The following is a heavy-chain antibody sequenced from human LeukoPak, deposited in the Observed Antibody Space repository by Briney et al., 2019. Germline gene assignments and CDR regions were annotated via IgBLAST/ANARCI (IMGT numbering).Heavy chain of an antibody. D-gene: IGHD3-22*01. CDR2: VSGDGFST. CDR1: GFTFSTYA. J-gene: IGHJ4*02. V-gene: IGHV3-23*01. CDR3: AKFRVVTTRRGVGLDY. Sequence: PGGSLTLSCAASGFTFSTYAMSWLRQPPGKGLEWVSAVSGDGFSTFYADSEKGRLSLSRGNSKNTLFLPMDSLGGADPAVYYCAKFRVVTTRRGVGLDYWGQGTLVTVSS.